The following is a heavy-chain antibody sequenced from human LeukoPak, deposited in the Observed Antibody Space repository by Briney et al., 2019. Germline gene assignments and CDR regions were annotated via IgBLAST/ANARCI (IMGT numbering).Heavy chain of an antibody. V-gene: IGHV4-34*01. J-gene: IGHJ4*02. CDR2: INHSGST. CDR3: ARARISSGRFHFDY. CDR1: GGSFSGYY. Sequence: SETLSLTCAVYGGSFSGYYWSWIRQPPGKGLEWIGEINHSGSTNYNPSLKSRVTISVDTSKNQFSLKLSSVTAADTAVYYCARARISSGRFHFDYWGQGTLVTVSS. D-gene: IGHD6-19*01.